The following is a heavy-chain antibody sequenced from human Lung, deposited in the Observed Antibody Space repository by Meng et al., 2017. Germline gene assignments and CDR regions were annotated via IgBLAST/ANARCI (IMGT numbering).Heavy chain of an antibody. V-gene: IGHV4-34*01. CDR1: GGSFSDYY. CDR3: ARGPTTMAHDFDY. CDR2: INHSGST. Sequence: QGHLKHGGAVLLQPSETLALTCVVSGGSFSDYYWSWIRQPPGKGLEWIGEINHSGSTNYNPSLESRATISVDTSQNNLSLKLSSVTAADSAVYYCARGPTTMAHDFDYWGQGTLVTVSS. D-gene: IGHD4-11*01. J-gene: IGHJ4*02.